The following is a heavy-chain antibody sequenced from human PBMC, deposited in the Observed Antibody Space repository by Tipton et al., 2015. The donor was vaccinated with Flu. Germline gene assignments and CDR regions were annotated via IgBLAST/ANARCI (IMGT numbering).Heavy chain of an antibody. Sequence: TLSLTCNVSGVSISSGTYYWTWIRQPAGKGLEWIGYIYFSGNTNYNPSLKSRVTISVDKSKNQFSLKLNSVTAADTAVYYCTSNRGSGSYFDSWGQGTLVTVSS. V-gene: IGHV4-61*10. J-gene: IGHJ4*02. D-gene: IGHD1-26*01. CDR1: GVSISSGTYY. CDR3: TSNRGSGSYFDS. CDR2: IYFSGNT.